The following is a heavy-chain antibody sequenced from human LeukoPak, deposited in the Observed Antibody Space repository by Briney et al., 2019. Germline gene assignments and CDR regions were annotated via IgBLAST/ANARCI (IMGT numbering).Heavy chain of an antibody. D-gene: IGHD2-15*01. J-gene: IGHJ4*02. V-gene: IGHV4-59*08. Sequence: SETLSLTCTVSGGSISSYYWSWIRQPPGKGLEWIGYIYYSGSTNYNPSLKSRVTISVDTSKNQFSLKLSSVTAADTAVYYCARHSGGWDLDYWGQRTLVTVSS. CDR1: GGSISSYY. CDR2: IYYSGST. CDR3: ARHSGGWDLDY.